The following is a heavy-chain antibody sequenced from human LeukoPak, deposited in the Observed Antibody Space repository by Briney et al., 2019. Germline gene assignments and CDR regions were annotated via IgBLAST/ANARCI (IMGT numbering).Heavy chain of an antibody. V-gene: IGHV3-74*01. CDR3: ASDSPYYGMDV. CDR2: INSDGSAT. Sequence: PGGSLRLFCAASGFPFSSYWMHWVRHVPGKGLLWVSRINSDGSATIYADSVRGRFTISRDNAKNTLYLQMSGLRVEDTAVYHCASDSPYYGMDVWGQGTTVTVSS. J-gene: IGHJ6*02. CDR1: GFPFSSYW.